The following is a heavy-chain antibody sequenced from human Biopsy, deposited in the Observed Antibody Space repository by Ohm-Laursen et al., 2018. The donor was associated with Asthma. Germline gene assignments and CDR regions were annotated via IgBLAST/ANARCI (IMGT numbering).Heavy chain of an antibody. J-gene: IGHJ4*02. CDR2: ISFDGSNK. Sequence: SLRLSCAASGFTFSNYGMHWVRQAPGKGLDWVAVISFDGSNKNYTDSVKGRLTISRDNSRNTLHLQMNSLRAEDTAVYYCAKDVFPGWELRRGPDYWGQGSLVSVSS. CDR3: AKDVFPGWELRRGPDY. CDR1: GFTFSNYG. D-gene: IGHD1-26*01. V-gene: IGHV3-30*18.